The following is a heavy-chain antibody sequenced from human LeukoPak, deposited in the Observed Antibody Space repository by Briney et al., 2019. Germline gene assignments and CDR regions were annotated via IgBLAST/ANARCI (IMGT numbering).Heavy chain of an antibody. Sequence: GGSLRLCCAASGFTFSSYGMHWVRQAPGKGLEWVAVIWYDGSNKYYADSVKGRFTISRDNSKNTLYLQMNSLRAEDTAVYYCARDGSVDCSSTSCPSGFDYWGQGTLVTVSS. CDR3: ARDGSVDCSSTSCPSGFDY. D-gene: IGHD2-2*01. J-gene: IGHJ4*02. V-gene: IGHV3-33*01. CDR2: IWYDGSNK. CDR1: GFTFSSYG.